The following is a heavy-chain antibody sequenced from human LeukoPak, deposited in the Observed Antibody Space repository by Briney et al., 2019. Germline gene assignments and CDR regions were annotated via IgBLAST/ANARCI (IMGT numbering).Heavy chain of an antibody. CDR3: ARGSLYSSGYYYPRLLDY. CDR1: GGSISSNNW. D-gene: IGHD3-22*01. J-gene: IGHJ4*02. V-gene: IGHV4-4*02. Sequence: SGTLSLTCAVSGGSISSNNWWGWVRQPPGKGLEWIGEIYHSGSPNYNPSLKSRVTISVDKSRNHFSLNLSSVTAADTAVYYCARGSLYSSGYYYPRLLDYWGQGTLVTVSS. CDR2: IYHSGSP.